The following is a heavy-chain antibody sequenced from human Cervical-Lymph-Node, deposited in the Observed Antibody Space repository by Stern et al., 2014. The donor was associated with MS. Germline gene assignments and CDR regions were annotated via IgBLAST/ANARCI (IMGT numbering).Heavy chain of an antibody. Sequence: QVTLRESGPTLVKPTQTLTLTCTCSGFSLNTDGVGVGWIRQPPGKALEWLAVIFLDDDERYSPSLKSRLSITKETSKNQVVLTMANMDPVDTATYYCAHTTVTFDEAYGLDVWGQGTTVTVSS. V-gene: IGHV2-5*02. CDR2: IFLDDDE. CDR1: GFSLNTDGVG. CDR3: AHTTVTFDEAYGLDV. J-gene: IGHJ6*02. D-gene: IGHD4-17*01.